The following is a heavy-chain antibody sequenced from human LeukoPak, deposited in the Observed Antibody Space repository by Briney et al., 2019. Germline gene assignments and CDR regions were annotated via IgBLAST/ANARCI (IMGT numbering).Heavy chain of an antibody. CDR1: GGTFSSYA. V-gene: IGHV1-69*13. Sequence: PEASVKVSCKASGGTFSSYAISWVRQAPGQGLEWMGGIIPIFGTANYAQKFQGRVTITADESTSTAYMELSSLRSEDTAVYYCARGDSSGWYYFDYWGQGTLVTVSS. CDR2: IIPIFGTA. J-gene: IGHJ4*02. CDR3: ARGDSSGWYYFDY. D-gene: IGHD6-19*01.